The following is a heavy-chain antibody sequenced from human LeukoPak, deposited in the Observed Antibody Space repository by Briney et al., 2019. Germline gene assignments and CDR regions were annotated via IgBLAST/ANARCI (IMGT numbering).Heavy chain of an antibody. Sequence: GGSLRLSCAASGFTFSSYAMHWVRQAPGKGLEWVAVISYDGSNKYYADSVKGRFTISRDNSKNTLYLQMNSLRAEDTAVYYCATYSTRNAREFQSWGQGTLVTVSS. CDR3: ATYSTRNAREFQS. V-gene: IGHV3-30-3*02. CDR1: GFTFSSYA. J-gene: IGHJ1*01. CDR2: ISYDGSNK. D-gene: IGHD2/OR15-2a*01.